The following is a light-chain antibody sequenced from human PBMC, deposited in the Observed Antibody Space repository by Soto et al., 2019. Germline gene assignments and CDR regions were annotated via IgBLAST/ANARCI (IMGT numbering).Light chain of an antibody. V-gene: IGKV3-20*01. CDR2: GAS. CDR3: QHYNSYSEA. J-gene: IGKJ1*01. Sequence: DIVLTQSPGTLSLSPGERATLSFSASQSVSSSYLAWYQQKPGQAPRLLISGASSRATGIPDRFSGSGFGTDFTLTISSLQPDDFATYYCQHYNSYSEAFGQGTKVDIK. CDR1: QSVSSSY.